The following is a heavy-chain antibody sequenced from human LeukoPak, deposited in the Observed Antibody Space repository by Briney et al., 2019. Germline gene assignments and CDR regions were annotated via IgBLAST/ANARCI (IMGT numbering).Heavy chain of an antibody. CDR1: GFTSSTYA. J-gene: IGHJ5*02. Sequence: AGRSLGLSCAASGFTSSTYAMSWVGQAPGKGIEWVSVISGSGGSTDYGDSVKGRFTISRDNSRNTLYLKMDSLRVEDTAVYYCAKGRSFDPWGQGTLVTVSS. CDR3: AKGRSFDP. V-gene: IGHV3-23*01. CDR2: ISGSGGST.